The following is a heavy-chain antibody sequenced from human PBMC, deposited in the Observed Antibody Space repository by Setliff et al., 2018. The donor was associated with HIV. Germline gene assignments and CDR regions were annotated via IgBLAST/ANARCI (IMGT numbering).Heavy chain of an antibody. J-gene: IGHJ5*02. CDR1: GGSISSHY. CDR2: IYYSGST. V-gene: IGHV4-59*11. Sequence: KASETLSLTCTVSGGSISSHYWSWIRQPPGKRLEWIGYIYYSGSTNYNPSLKSRVTISVDTSKNQFSLKLSSVTAADTAVYYCAGCITGTTHWFDPWGQGTLVTVSS. D-gene: IGHD1-20*01. CDR3: AGCITGTTHWFDP.